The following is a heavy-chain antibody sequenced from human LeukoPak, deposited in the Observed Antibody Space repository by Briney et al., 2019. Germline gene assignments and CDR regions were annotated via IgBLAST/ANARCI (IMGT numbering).Heavy chain of an antibody. D-gene: IGHD3-22*01. J-gene: IGHJ3*02. CDR3: ARHDSSGPYNAFDI. CDR2: IYYSGST. Sequence: SETLSLTCTVSGGSISSSSYYWGWIRQPPRKGLEWIGSIYYSGSTYYNPSLKSRVTISVDTSKNHLSLKLSSVTAADTAVYYCARHDSSGPYNAFDIWGQGIMVTVSS. CDR1: GGSISSSSYY. V-gene: IGHV4-39*01.